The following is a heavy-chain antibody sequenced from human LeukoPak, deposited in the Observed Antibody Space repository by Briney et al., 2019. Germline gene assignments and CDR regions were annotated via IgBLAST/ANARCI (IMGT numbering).Heavy chain of an antibody. V-gene: IGHV3-53*01. CDR3: ARDEASSSWVRYMDV. Sequence: PGGSLRLSWAASGFTVSSNYMSWVRQAPGKGLEWVSVIYSGGSTYYADSVKGRFTISRDNSKNTLYLQMYSLRAEDTAVYYCARDEASSSWVRYMDVWGKGTTVTVSS. D-gene: IGHD6-13*01. J-gene: IGHJ6*03. CDR1: GFTVSSNY. CDR2: IYSGGST.